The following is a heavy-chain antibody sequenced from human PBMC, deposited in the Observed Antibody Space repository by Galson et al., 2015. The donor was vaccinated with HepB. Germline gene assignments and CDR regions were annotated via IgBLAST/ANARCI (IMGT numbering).Heavy chain of an antibody. Sequence: SVKVSCKASGYTFTGYYMHWVRQAPGQGLEWMGRINPNSGGTNYAQKFQGRVTMTRDTSISTAYMELSRLRSDDTAVYYCAREDWVVGPDAFDIWGQGTMVTVSS. CDR2: INPNSGGT. D-gene: IGHD2-15*01. CDR1: GYTFTGYY. V-gene: IGHV1-2*06. CDR3: AREDWVVGPDAFDI. J-gene: IGHJ3*02.